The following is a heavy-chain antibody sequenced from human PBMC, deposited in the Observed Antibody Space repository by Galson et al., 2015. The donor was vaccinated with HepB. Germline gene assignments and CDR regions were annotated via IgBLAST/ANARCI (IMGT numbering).Heavy chain of an antibody. CDR2: IIPIFGTA. Sequence: SVKVSCKASGGTFSSYAISWVRQAPGQGLEWMGGIIPIFGTANYAQKFQGRVTITADKSTSTAYMELSSLRSEDTAVYYCARGPTTVTTVWWYFDLWGRGTLVTVSS. V-gene: IGHV1-69*06. CDR3: ARGPTTVTTVWWYFDL. D-gene: IGHD4-17*01. CDR1: GGTFSSYA. J-gene: IGHJ2*01.